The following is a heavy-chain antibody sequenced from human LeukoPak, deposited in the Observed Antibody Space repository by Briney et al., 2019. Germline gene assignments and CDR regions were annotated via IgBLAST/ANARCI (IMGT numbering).Heavy chain of an antibody. J-gene: IGHJ4*02. D-gene: IGHD6-19*01. CDR3: ERWGGGSGWHFDY. CDR1: GDSFTSNSAA. CDR2: TDYRSKWYN. V-gene: IGHV6-1*03. Sequence: SETLSLTCAVSGDSFTSNSAAWDWMRQSPARGFEGLGRTDYRSKWYNDYAEAVKSLRRSNPDTSKNRILVQVNSGNAEDTAVYYCERWGGGSGWHFDYWGQGTLVTVSS.